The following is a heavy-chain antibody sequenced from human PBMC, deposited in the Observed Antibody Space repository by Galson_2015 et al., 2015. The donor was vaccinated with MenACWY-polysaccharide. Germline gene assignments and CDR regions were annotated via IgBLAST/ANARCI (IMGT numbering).Heavy chain of an antibody. CDR3: AGIPSTMSSFGWFDP. V-gene: IGHV4-31*03. CDR2: ILNNGRP. D-gene: IGHD3-3*01. Sequence: TLSLTCSVSGASITSAGYYWTWIRQHPETGLEWIGYILNNGRPKSNPSLRSRVTFSSDTSTNQFSLQLTSVTAADTATYYCAGIPSTMSSFGWFDPWGQGILVTVSS. J-gene: IGHJ5*02. CDR1: GASITSAGYY.